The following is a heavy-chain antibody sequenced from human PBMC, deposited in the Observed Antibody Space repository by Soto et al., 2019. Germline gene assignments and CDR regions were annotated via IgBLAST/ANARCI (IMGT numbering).Heavy chain of an antibody. CDR1: GFTFSNYG. CDR3: AKSRDGYSFYYYYGMDV. CDR2: ILYDGSNE. Sequence: PGGSLRLSCAASGFTFSNYGMHWVRQAPGKGLEWVALILYDGSNEYYADSVKGRFTISRDNPKNTLYLQMNNLRAEDTAVYYCAKSRDGYSFYYYYGMDVWGQGTTVTVSS. V-gene: IGHV3-30*18. J-gene: IGHJ6*02. D-gene: IGHD4-4*01.